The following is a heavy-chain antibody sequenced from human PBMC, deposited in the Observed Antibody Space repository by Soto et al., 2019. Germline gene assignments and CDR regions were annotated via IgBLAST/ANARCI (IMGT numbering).Heavy chain of an antibody. CDR2: ISSDGSSK. CDR1: GFIFRKYG. J-gene: IGHJ6*02. Sequence: QVHLLESGGGVVQPGRSLRLSCAASGFIFRKYGMHWVRQAPGKGLEWLTFISSDGSSKFSADSVKGRFTISRDNSKNTMFLQMNCLRSEDTSVYYCARVRDTLYDLTGMDWWGQGTPVTV. CDR3: ARVRDTLYDLTGMDW. D-gene: IGHD3-16*01. V-gene: IGHV3-30*03.